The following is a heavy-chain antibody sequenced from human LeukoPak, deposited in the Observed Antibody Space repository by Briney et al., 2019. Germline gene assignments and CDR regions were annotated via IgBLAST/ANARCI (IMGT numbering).Heavy chain of an antibody. Sequence: GASVTVSCTASGYTFTSYDINWVRQAPGQGREWMGWMNPNSGNTGYAQKFQGRVTMTRNTAISTAYMELSSLRSEDTAVYYCARSYHNYYYYYYYMDVWGKGTTVTVSS. CDR2: MNPNSGNT. CDR3: ARSYHNYYYYYYYMDV. D-gene: IGHD2-2*01. V-gene: IGHV1-8*01. J-gene: IGHJ6*03. CDR1: GYTFTSYD.